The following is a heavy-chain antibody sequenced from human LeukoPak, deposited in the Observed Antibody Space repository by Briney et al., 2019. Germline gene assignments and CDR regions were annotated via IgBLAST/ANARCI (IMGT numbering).Heavy chain of an antibody. J-gene: IGHJ6*02. V-gene: IGHV3-48*02. Sequence: GGSLRLSCAASGFTFSSYSMNWVRQAPGKGLEWVSYISSSSSTIYYADSVKGRFTISRDNAKNSLYLQMNSLRDEDTAVYYCARDLSYYDSSGWGFYYYYGMDVWGQGTTVTVSS. CDR3: ARDLSYYDSSGWGFYYYYGMDV. CDR1: GFTFSSYS. CDR2: ISSSSSTI. D-gene: IGHD3-22*01.